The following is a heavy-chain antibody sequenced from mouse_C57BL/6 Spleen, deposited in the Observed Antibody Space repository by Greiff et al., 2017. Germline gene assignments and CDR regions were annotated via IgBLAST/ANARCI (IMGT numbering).Heavy chain of an antibody. Sequence: VQLLESGAELARPGASLKISCKASVYTFTSYTMHWVQQRPGQGLEWIGYINPSSGYTKYNQTFKDDVTFTTYNSSSTAYMQLSSRTSEDSAVYYGAREEVFYYDLPMDYWGQGTSVTVSS. CDR1: VYTFTSYT. J-gene: IGHJ4*01. V-gene: IGHV1-4*01. D-gene: IGHD2-4*01. CDR3: AREEVFYYDLPMDY. CDR2: INPSSGYT.